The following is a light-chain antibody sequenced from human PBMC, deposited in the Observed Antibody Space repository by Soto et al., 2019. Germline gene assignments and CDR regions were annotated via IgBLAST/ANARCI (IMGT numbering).Light chain of an antibody. J-gene: IGLJ2*01. V-gene: IGLV2-8*01. Sequence: QSALTQPPSASGSPGQSVTISCTGTSSDVGGYNYVSWYQQHPGKAPKLMIYEVSKRPSGVPDRFSGSKSGNTASLTVSGLQAEDEADYYCLSYAGSNIGVFGGGTKLTVL. CDR1: SSDVGGYNY. CDR3: LSYAGSNIGV. CDR2: EVS.